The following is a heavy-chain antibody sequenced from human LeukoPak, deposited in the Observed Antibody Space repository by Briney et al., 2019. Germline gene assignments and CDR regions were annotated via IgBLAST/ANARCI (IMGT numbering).Heavy chain of an antibody. D-gene: IGHD5-18*01. CDR2: IYIGDSET. CDR3: ARSNGYTYGYD. V-gene: IGHV5-51*01. J-gene: IGHJ4*02. CDR1: GYNFANYW. Sequence: GESLKISCQGSGYNFANYWIAWVRQMPGKGLEWMGIIYIGDSETKYSPSFQGQVTISADKSISTAYLQWNSLKASDTTTYYCARSNGYTYGYDWGQGTLVTVSS.